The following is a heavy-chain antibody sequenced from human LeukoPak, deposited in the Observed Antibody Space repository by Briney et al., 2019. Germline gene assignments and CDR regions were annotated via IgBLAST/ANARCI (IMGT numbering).Heavy chain of an antibody. D-gene: IGHD3-10*01. CDR3: ARVIRFGELSSNWFDP. V-gene: IGHV1-2*02. Sequence: ASVKVSCKASGYTFTGYYMHWMRQAPGQGLEWMGWINPDTGATDFAQKFQSRVTMIRDTSISTAYMELSNLRPDDTAVYYCARVIRFGELSSNWFDPWGQGTLVTVSS. CDR2: INPDTGAT. J-gene: IGHJ5*02. CDR1: GYTFTGYY.